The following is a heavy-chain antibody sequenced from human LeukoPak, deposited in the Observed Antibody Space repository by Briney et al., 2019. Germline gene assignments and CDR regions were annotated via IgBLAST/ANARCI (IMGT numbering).Heavy chain of an antibody. V-gene: IGHV5-51*01. CDR1: GDSFSTYW. CDR2: IYPGDSDA. J-gene: IGHJ5*02. CDR3: ARHDRLSMTSPYSS. D-gene: IGHD2/OR15-2a*01. Sequence: GESLKISCNVSGDSFSTYWIAWVRQRPGEGLEWMGMIYPGDSDAEYSPSFEGHVTFSVDKSAGSAFLQWHSLKASDTAMYYCARHDRLSMTSPYSSWGQGTLVIVSA.